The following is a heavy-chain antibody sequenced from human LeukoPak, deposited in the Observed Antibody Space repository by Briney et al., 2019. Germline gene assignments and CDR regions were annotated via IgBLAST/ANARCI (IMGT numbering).Heavy chain of an antibody. Sequence: GGSLRLACVASGFTFSNYFMHWVRQAPGRGLDWVALIWSDGSSQYYADSVKGRFTISRDNSKNTLYLQMNSLRAEDTAVYYCASGVPAAIYWGQGTLVTVSS. CDR1: GFTFSNYF. V-gene: IGHV3-33*01. D-gene: IGHD2-2*01. CDR3: ASGVPAAIY. J-gene: IGHJ4*02. CDR2: IWSDGSSQ.